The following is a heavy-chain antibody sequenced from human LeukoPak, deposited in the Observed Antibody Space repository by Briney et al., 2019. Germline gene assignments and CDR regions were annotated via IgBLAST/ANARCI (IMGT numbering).Heavy chain of an antibody. V-gene: IGHV1-8*01. CDR3: ARGRRGKTAGILNWFDP. D-gene: IGHD6-13*01. J-gene: IGHJ5*02. Sequence: GASVKVSCKASGYTFTSYDINWVRQATGQGLEWMGWMNPNSGNTGYAQKFQGRVTMTRNTSISTAYMELSSLRSEDTAVYYCARGRRGKTAGILNWFDPWGQGTLVTVSS. CDR2: MNPNSGNT. CDR1: GYTFTSYD.